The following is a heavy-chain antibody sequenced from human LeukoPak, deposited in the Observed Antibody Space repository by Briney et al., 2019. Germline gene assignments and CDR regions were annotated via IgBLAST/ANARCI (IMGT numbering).Heavy chain of an antibody. CDR1: GGSFSGYY. CDR3: ARELIAAAGIHGYYYYYMDV. D-gene: IGHD6-13*01. J-gene: IGHJ6*03. CDR2: INHSGST. Sequence: PSETLSLTCAVYGGSFSGYYWSWIRQPPGKGLEWIGEINHSGSTYYNPSLKSRVTISVDTSKNQFSLKLSSVTAADTAVYYCARELIAAAGIHGYYYYYMDVWGKGTTVTISS. V-gene: IGHV4-34*01.